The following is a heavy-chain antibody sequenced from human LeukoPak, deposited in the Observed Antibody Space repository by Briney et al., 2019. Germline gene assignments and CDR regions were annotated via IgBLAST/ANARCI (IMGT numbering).Heavy chain of an antibody. V-gene: IGHV3-15*01. Sequence: GGSLRLSCAASGFTSSNAWMSWVRQAPGKGLEWVGRIKSKTDGGTTDYAAPVKGRFTISRDDSKNTLYLQMNSLKTEDTAVYYCTEMTTSTRYYYYGMDVWGQGTTVTVSS. CDR3: TEMTTSTRYYYYGMDV. D-gene: IGHD5-24*01. J-gene: IGHJ6*02. CDR2: IKSKTDGGTT. CDR1: GFTSSNAW.